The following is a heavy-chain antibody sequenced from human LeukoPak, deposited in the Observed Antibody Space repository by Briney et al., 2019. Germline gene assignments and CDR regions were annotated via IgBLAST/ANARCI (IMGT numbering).Heavy chain of an antibody. J-gene: IGHJ4*02. CDR3: ARVRYCSTNRCYDREFDN. Sequence: SGTLSLTFVGSGCSIISGGYPWSCIRQPPGKGLECIMYLYRSGSTFYNPCLERGVPIPVESSKTQYSLKLNSVTAADTAASYCARVRYCSTNRCYDREFDNWGQGTMVTVSS. V-gene: IGHV4-30-2*01. D-gene: IGHD2-2*01. CDR1: GCSIISGGYP. CDR2: LYRSGST.